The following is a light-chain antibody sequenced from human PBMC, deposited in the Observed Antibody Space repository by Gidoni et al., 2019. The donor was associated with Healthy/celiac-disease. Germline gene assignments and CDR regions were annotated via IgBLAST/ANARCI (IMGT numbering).Light chain of an antibody. CDR1: QGISSY. CDR3: QQYYSYPLT. J-gene: IGKJ4*01. V-gene: IGKV1-8*01. CDR2: AAS. Sequence: AIRMTQSPSAPSASTGDRVTITCRASQGISSYLAWYQQKPGKAPKLLIYAASTLQSGVPSRFSGSGSGTDFTLTISCLQSEDFATYYCQQYYSYPLTFGGGTKVEIK.